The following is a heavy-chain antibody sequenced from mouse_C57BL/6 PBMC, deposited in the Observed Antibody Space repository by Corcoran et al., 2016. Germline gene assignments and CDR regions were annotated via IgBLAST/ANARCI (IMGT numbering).Heavy chain of an antibody. CDR2: ISYDGSI. Sequence: DVQFQESGPGLVKPSQSLSLTCSVSGYSITSGYYWNWVRQFPGNKLEWMGYISYDGSINYNPSLKNRISNTRDTYKNQFFLKVNSVTTEDTATYYCAREGFYDGYYSAYWGQGTLVTVSA. V-gene: IGHV3-6*01. D-gene: IGHD2-3*01. J-gene: IGHJ3*01. CDR1: GYSITSGYY. CDR3: AREGFYDGYYSAY.